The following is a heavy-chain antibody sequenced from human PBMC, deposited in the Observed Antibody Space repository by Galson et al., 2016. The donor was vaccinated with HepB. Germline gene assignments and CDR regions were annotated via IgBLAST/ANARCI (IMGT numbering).Heavy chain of an antibody. V-gene: IGHV3-23*01. CDR3: AKAGYYEPYYYYMDV. CDR2: ISGSGGST. J-gene: IGHJ6*03. Sequence: LEWVSAISGSGGSTYYADSVKGRFTISRDNSKNTLYLQMNSLRAEDTAVYYCAKAGYYEPYYYYMDVWGKGTTVTVSS. D-gene: IGHD3-22*01.